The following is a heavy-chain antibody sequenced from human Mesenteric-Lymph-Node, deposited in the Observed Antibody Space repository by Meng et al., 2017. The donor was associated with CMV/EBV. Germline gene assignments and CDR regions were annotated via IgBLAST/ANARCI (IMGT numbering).Heavy chain of an antibody. Sequence: ASVKVSCKASGYTFTGYYMHWVRQAPGQGLEWMGWISAYNGDTNYAQKVQGRLTMTTDTSTSTAYMELKSLGSDDTAVYYCARDGSRYYYFHAMDVWGQGTTVTVSS. D-gene: IGHD1-26*01. CDR1: GYTFTGYY. V-gene: IGHV1-18*04. CDR3: ARDGSRYYYFHAMDV. CDR2: ISAYNGDT. J-gene: IGHJ6*02.